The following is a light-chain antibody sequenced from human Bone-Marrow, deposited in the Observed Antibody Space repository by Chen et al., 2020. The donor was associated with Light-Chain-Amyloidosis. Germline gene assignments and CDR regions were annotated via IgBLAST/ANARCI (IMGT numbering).Light chain of an antibody. V-gene: IGKV3-11*01. J-gene: IGKJ5*01. CDR2: DAS. Sequence: EIVLTQSPATLSLSPGERGTLSCRASQSVNNYLAWYQQKPGQAPRPLIYDASNRATGIPARCGGSGSGSGFTLTISRLEPEDFAVYYCQQRSNWPITFGQGTRLEIK. CDR1: QSVNNY. CDR3: QQRSNWPIT.